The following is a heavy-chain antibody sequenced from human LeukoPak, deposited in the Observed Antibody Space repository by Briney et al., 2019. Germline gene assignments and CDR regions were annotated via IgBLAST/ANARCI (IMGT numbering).Heavy chain of an antibody. J-gene: IGHJ4*02. V-gene: IGHV1-69*04. D-gene: IGHD3-10*01. Sequence: ASVKVSCKPSGGTFSSYAISWVRQAPGQGLEWMGRIIPILCIAKYAQNSQGRVTLTADKSPSTAYMELSRLRPEDTAVYYCARESMVRGVIETYFDYRGQGTLVTASS. CDR3: ARESMVRGVIETYFDY. CDR2: IIPILCIA. CDR1: GGTFSSYA.